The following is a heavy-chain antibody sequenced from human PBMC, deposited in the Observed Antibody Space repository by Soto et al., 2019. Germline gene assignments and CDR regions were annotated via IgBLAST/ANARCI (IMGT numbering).Heavy chain of an antibody. D-gene: IGHD4-4*01. V-gene: IGHV1-2*02. Sequence: SVKVSCKASGYPFSDNQIHWLRRAPGQGLEWMGRINPKSDDTNYAQKFQGRVTMTRDTSIDTAYLELTGLTSDDTATYYCARKHSLDYIRWGLDPWGQGTLLTVSS. CDR3: ARKHSLDYIRWGLDP. CDR2: INPKSDDT. CDR1: GYPFSDNQ. J-gene: IGHJ5*02.